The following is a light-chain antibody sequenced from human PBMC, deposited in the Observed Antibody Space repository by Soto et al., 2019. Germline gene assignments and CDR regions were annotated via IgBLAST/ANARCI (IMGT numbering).Light chain of an antibody. CDR3: QQYNTYST. CDR1: QSISRW. J-gene: IGKJ5*01. V-gene: IGKV1-5*01. Sequence: DIQITQSPSTLSASVGDRVTITCRASQSISRWLAWYQQKPGKAPKALIYDASTLRSGVPSRFSGGGSGTEFTLTISSLQPGDFATYYCQQYNTYSTFGQGTRLEIK. CDR2: DAS.